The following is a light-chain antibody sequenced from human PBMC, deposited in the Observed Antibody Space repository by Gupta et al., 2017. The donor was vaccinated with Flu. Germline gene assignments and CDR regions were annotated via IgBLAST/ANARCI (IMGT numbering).Light chain of an antibody. Sequence: SVTISCTGTSSDVGGYNYVSWYQKHPGKAPKLMIYEVSKRPAGVPDRFSGSKSGNTASLTVSEVQAEDEADYYCSSYAGSNNLVFGGGTKLTVL. V-gene: IGLV2-8*01. CDR2: EVS. J-gene: IGLJ3*02. CDR1: SSDVGGYNY. CDR3: SSYAGSNNLV.